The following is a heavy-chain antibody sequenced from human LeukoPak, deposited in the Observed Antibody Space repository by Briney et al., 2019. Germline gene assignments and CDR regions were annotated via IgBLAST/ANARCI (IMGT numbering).Heavy chain of an antibody. CDR1: GFMFYDYG. Sequence: GGSLRLSFAVSGFMFYDYGISWVRQAPGKGLEWVSGINWNGGRTGYADSVKGRFTISRDNAKNSLYLQMNSLRAEDTALYYCARDYDYYDYPGYWGQGTLVTVSS. CDR2: INWNGGRT. CDR3: ARDYDYYDYPGY. V-gene: IGHV3-20*03. D-gene: IGHD4-17*01. J-gene: IGHJ4*02.